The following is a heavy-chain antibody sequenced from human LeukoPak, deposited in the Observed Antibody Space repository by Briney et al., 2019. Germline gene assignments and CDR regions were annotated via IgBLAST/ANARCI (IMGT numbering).Heavy chain of an antibody. V-gene: IGHV1-2*06. CDR2: INPNNGAT. D-gene: IGHD1-26*01. CDR1: EYIFTGYY. Sequence: GASVNVSCTASEYIFTGYYMHWVRQAPGQGLEWMGRINPNNGATNYAQKFQGRVTITGDTSINTAYMELSSLRSDDTAVYYCTRESGSYHGNDYWGQGTLVTVSS. CDR3: TRESGSYHGNDY. J-gene: IGHJ4*02.